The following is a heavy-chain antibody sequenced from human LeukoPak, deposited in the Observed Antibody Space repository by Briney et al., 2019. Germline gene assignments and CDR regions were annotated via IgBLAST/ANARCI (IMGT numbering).Heavy chain of an antibody. CDR2: TNVGNDYT. Sequence: ASVKVSCKASGYTFTHYAVHWVRQAPGQRLEWMGWTNVGNDYTESSQKFQDRLTITSDTTATTVYTELSSLRSEDTAVYYCARDNFSTYPGLNYFDYWGQGSLVTVSS. D-gene: IGHD4-11*01. CDR3: ARDNFSTYPGLNYFDY. J-gene: IGHJ4*02. CDR1: GYTFTHYA. V-gene: IGHV1-3*01.